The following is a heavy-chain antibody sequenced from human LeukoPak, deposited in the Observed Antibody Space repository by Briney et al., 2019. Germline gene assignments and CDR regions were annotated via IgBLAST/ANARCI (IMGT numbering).Heavy chain of an antibody. Sequence: GGSLRLSCAASGFTFSSYGMHWVRQAPGKGLEWVAFIRYDGNNKYYADSVKGRFTISRDNSKNTLYLQMNSLRAEDTAVYYCAGAYCSSTSCYDWFDPWGQGTLVTVSS. V-gene: IGHV3-30*02. J-gene: IGHJ5*02. CDR2: IRYDGNNK. D-gene: IGHD2-2*01. CDR3: AGAYCSSTSCYDWFDP. CDR1: GFTFSSYG.